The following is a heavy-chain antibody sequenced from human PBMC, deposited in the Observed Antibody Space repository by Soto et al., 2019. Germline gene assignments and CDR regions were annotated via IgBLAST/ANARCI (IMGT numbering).Heavy chain of an antibody. J-gene: IGHJ4*02. CDR1: GYTFSGYA. V-gene: IGHV1-3*01. Sequence: HVQLVQSGAEVKKPGASVKVSCKASGYTFSGYAIHWVRQAPGQRLEWMGWLNVGSGNKKYSQRFQGRVTISGDTSASTVFMELCSLRSEDTAVYYCARAEGGRSWFRGWIYWGQGTLVTVSS. D-gene: IGHD3-10*01. CDR2: LNVGSGNK. CDR3: ARAEGGRSWFRGWIY.